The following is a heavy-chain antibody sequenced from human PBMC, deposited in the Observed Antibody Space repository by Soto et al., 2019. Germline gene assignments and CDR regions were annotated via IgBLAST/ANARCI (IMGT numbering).Heavy chain of an antibody. J-gene: IGHJ6*02. CDR3: ARDLSVYTYYYYGMDV. V-gene: IGHV3-33*01. Sequence: QVQLVESGGGVVQPGRSLRLSCAASGFTFSSYGMHWVRQAPGKGLEWVAVMWYEGSNKYYADSVKGRFTISRDNXKXXLYLQMNSLRAEDTAVYYCARDLSVYTYYYYGMDVWGHGTTVTVSS. CDR1: GFTFSSYG. D-gene: IGHD1-20*01. CDR2: MWYEGSNK.